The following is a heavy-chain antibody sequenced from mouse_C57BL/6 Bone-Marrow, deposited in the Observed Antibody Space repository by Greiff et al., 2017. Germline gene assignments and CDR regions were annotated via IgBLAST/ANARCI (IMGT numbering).Heavy chain of an antibody. CDR3: ARAAKFAY. CDR1: GFTFSSYA. D-gene: IGHD6-1*01. J-gene: IGHJ3*01. Sequence: EVMLVESGGGLVKPGGSLKLSCAASGFTFSSYAMSWVRQTPEKRLEWVATISDGGSYTYYPDNVKGRFTISRDNAKNNLYLQMSHLKSEDTAMYYCARAAKFAYWGQGTLVTVSA. CDR2: ISDGGSYT. V-gene: IGHV5-4*03.